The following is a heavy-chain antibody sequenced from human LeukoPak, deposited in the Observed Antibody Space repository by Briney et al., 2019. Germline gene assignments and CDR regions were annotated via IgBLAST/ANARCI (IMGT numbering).Heavy chain of an antibody. J-gene: IGHJ4*02. CDR1: GYTFTSYG. D-gene: IGHD4-17*01. Sequence: ASVRVSCKASGYTFTSYGINWVRQAPGQGLEWMGWISAYNGKKNYAQKLQGRVTMTTDTSTSTVYMELRSLRSDDTAVYYCARDGPPVTTRDYWGQGTLVTVSS. CDR3: ARDGPPVTTRDY. CDR2: ISAYNGKK. V-gene: IGHV1-18*01.